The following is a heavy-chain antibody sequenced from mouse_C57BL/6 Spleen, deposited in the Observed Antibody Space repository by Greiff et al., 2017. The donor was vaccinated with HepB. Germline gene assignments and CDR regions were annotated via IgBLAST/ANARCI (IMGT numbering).Heavy chain of an antibody. D-gene: IGHD2-5*01. Sequence: QVQLQQPGAELVKPGASVKLSCKASGYTFTSYWMHWVKQRPGRDLEWIGRIDPNSGGTKYNEKFKSKATLTVDKPSSTAYMQLSSLTSEDSAVYYCARSDYSKAWFAYWGQGTLVTVSA. J-gene: IGHJ3*01. CDR1: GYTFTSYW. CDR3: ARSDYSKAWFAY. V-gene: IGHV1-72*01. CDR2: IDPNSGGT.